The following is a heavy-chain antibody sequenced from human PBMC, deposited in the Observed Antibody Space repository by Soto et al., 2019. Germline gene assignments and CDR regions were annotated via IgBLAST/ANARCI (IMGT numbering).Heavy chain of an antibody. CDR1: GYTFTSYG. V-gene: IGHV1-18*01. D-gene: IGHD5-18*01. CDR2: ISAYNGNT. J-gene: IGHJ4*02. CDR3: ARDTHNVDTAMAPLLH. Sequence: GASVKVSCKASGYTFTSYGISWVRQAPGQGLEWMGWISAYNGNTNYAQKLQGRVTMTTDTSTSTAYMELRSLRSDDTAVYYCARDTHNVDTAMAPLLHWGRGTLVTVSS.